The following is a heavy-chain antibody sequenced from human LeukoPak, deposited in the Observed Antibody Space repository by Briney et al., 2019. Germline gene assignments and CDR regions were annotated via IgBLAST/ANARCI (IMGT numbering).Heavy chain of an antibody. CDR3: AKLGGHPLHNYYVGV. CDR2: ILDSGYST. J-gene: IGHJ6*03. CDR1: GFTFSSYA. D-gene: IGHD3-16*01. V-gene: IGHV3-23*01. Sequence: GGSLRLSCAASGFTFSSYAMSWVRQAPGEGLEWVSGILDSGYSTYYANSVKGRFTISRDNSNNTLYLQMNSLRAEDTVVYYCAKLGGHPLHNYYVGVWGKGTTVAVSS.